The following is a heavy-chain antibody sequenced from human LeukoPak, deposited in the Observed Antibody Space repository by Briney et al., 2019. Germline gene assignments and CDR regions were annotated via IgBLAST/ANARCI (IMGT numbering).Heavy chain of an antibody. CDR2: VNPHDGGT. Sequence: GSSVKVSCKTSGYDFTAHFLHWVRQAPGHGLEWMGRVNPHDGGTKYALSFQGRVTMTRDASTRTVYMELSSLRSDDTAIICCAREGLVSGFTFGQPFDYWGQGTLVTVSS. D-gene: IGHD3-16*01. CDR1: GYDFTAHF. J-gene: IGHJ4*02. V-gene: IGHV1-2*06. CDR3: AREGLVSGFTFGQPFDY.